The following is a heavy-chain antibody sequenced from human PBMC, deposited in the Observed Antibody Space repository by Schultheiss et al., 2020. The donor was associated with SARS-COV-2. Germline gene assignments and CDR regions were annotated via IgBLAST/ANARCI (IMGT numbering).Heavy chain of an antibody. CDR2: INPNSGGT. J-gene: IGHJ4*02. CDR1: GYTFTSYG. Sequence: ASVKVSCKASGYTFTSYGISWVRQAPGQGLEWMGWINPNSGGTNYAQKFQGRVTMTRDTSISTAYMELSRLRSDDTAVYYCARGPLGIAAAGTSHYWGQGTLVTVSS. V-gene: IGHV1-2*02. CDR3: ARGPLGIAAAGTSHY. D-gene: IGHD6-13*01.